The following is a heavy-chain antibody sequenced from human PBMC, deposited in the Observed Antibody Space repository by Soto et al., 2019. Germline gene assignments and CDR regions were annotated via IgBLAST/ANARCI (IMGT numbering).Heavy chain of an antibody. CDR1: GYSFTSYW. Sequence: HGESLKISCKGSGYSFTSYWIGWVRQMPGKGLEWMGIIYPGDSDTRYSPSFQGQVTISADKSISTAYLQWSSLKASDTAMYYCARTGRDDFWSGSTHLYYFDYWGQGTLVTVSS. CDR2: IYPGDSDT. CDR3: ARTGRDDFWSGSTHLYYFDY. D-gene: IGHD3-3*01. V-gene: IGHV5-51*01. J-gene: IGHJ4*02.